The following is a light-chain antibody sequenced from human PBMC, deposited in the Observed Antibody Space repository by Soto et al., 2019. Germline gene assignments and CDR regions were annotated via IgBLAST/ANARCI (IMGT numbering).Light chain of an antibody. CDR1: QNVRSDY. Sequence: EIVLTQSPATLSLSPGDRATLSCRASQNVRSDYFAWYQQKPGQAPRVIIFGVSTRASATPDRFRGSGSGTYFTLTISRLEPDDFALYYSQKYANSPFTSG. J-gene: IGKJ3*01. CDR2: GVS. CDR3: QKYANSPFT. V-gene: IGKV3-20*01.